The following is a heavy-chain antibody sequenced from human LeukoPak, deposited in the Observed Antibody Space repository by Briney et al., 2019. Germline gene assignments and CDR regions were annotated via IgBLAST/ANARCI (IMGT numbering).Heavy chain of an antibody. D-gene: IGHD4-17*01. J-gene: IGHJ4*02. V-gene: IGHV4-4*07. CDR1: GGSFSGYY. CDR3: AREGYGETDY. CDR2: IYTSGST. Sequence: PSETLSLTCAVYGGSFSGYYWSWIRQPAGKGLEWIGRIYTSGSTNYNPSLKSRVTMSVDTSKNQFSLKLSSVTAADTAVYYCAREGYGETDYWGQGTLVTVSS.